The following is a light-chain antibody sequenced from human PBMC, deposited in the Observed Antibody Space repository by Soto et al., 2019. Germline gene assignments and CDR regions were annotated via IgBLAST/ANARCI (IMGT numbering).Light chain of an antibody. V-gene: IGLV2-8*01. J-gene: IGLJ2*01. CDR3: SSYAGSNNLV. Sequence: VLTQPPSASGSPGQSVTISCTGTSSDVGGYNYVSWYQQHPGKAPKLMIYEVTTRPSGVPDRFSGSKSGNTASLTVSGLQAEDEADYYCSSYAGSNNLVFGGGTKVTVL. CDR1: SSDVGGYNY. CDR2: EVT.